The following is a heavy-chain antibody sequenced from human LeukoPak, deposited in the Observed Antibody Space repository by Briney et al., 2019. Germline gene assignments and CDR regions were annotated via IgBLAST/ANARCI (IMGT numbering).Heavy chain of an antibody. V-gene: IGHV3-23*01. CDR2: ISGSGGST. CDR3: AKDRERGYYGSGSYLN. Sequence: GGYLRLSCAASGFTFSSYAMSWVRQAPGKGLEWASAISGSGGSTYYADSVKGRFTISRDNSKNTLYLQMNSLRAEDTAVYYCAKDRERGYYGSGSYLNWGQGTLVTVSS. D-gene: IGHD3-10*01. CDR1: GFTFSSYA. J-gene: IGHJ4*02.